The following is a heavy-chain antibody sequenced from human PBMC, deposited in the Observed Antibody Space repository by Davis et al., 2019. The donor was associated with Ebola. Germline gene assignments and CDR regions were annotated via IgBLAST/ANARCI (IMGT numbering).Heavy chain of an antibody. CDR3: ASGYSYQWDSIDY. Sequence: SETLSLTCTVSGGSISSGDYYWSWIRQPPGKGLEWIGYIYYSGSTYYNPSLKSRVTISVDTSKNQFSLKLSSVTAADTAVYYCASGYSYQWDSIDYWGQGTLVTVSS. D-gene: IGHD5-18*01. CDR1: GGSISSGDYY. V-gene: IGHV4-30-4*01. J-gene: IGHJ4*02. CDR2: IYYSGST.